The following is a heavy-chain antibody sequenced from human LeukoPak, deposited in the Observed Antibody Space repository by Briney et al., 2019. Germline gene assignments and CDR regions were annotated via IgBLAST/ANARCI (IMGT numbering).Heavy chain of an antibody. Sequence: PGRSLRLSCAASGFTFSNYGMHWVRQAPGKGLEWVAVIWYDGSNKYYADSVKGRFTISRDNSKNTLYLQMNSLRAEETAVYYCVRVAVAGNLNNWFDPWGQGTLVTVSS. CDR1: GFTFSNYG. V-gene: IGHV3-33*01. CDR2: IWYDGSNK. CDR3: VRVAVAGNLNNWFDP. J-gene: IGHJ5*02. D-gene: IGHD6-19*01.